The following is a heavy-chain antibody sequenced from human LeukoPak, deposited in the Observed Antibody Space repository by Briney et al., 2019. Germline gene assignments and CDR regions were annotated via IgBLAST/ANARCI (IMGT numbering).Heavy chain of an antibody. Sequence: PGGSLRLSCAASGFTFSSYAMSWVRQAPGEGLEWVSAISGSGGSTYYADSVKGRFTISRDNSKNTLYLQMNSLRAEDTAVYYCAKDRIPLDDSSGDIDYWGQGTLVTVSS. CDR1: GFTFSSYA. CDR3: AKDRIPLDDSSGDIDY. CDR2: ISGSGGST. V-gene: IGHV3-23*01. D-gene: IGHD3-22*01. J-gene: IGHJ4*02.